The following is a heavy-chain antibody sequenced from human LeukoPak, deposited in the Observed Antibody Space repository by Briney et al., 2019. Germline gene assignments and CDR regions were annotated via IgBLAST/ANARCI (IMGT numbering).Heavy chain of an antibody. CDR3: ARDRISYYDRDAFDI. Sequence: SETLSLTCTVSGGSISSYYWSWLRQPPGKGLEWIGYIYYSGSTNYNPSLKSRVTISVDTSKNQFSLKLSSVTAADTAVYYCARDRISYYDRDAFDIWGQGTMLTVSS. CDR2: IYYSGST. V-gene: IGHV4-59*01. CDR1: GGSISSYY. D-gene: IGHD3-22*01. J-gene: IGHJ3*02.